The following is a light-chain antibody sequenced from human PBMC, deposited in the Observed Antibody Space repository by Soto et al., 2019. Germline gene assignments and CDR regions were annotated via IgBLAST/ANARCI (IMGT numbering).Light chain of an antibody. CDR2: EVS. CDR3: CSYAGSNNVV. V-gene: IGLV2-8*01. Sequence: QSALTQPPSASGSPGQAVTISCTGTSSDVGGYNYVSWYQQHPGKAPKLLIYEVSKRPPGVPDRFFGSKSGSTASLTVSGLQAEDEADYYCCSYAGSNNVVFGGGTNVTVL. J-gene: IGLJ2*01. CDR1: SSDVGGYNY.